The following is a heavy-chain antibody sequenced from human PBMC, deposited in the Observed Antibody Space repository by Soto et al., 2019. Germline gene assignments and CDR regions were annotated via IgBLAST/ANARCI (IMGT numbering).Heavy chain of an antibody. V-gene: IGHV3-9*01. D-gene: IGHD3-16*01. Sequence: EVQLVESGGGLVQSGRSLRLSCAASGFIFDDYAMHWVRQAPGKGLEWVSVISWNSGKIEYADSVRGRFIISRDNAKNSLYLQINSLRPEDTAMYYCLKEMLQPDTFDMWGQGTMVTVSS. CDR1: GFIFDDYA. CDR2: ISWNSGKI. CDR3: LKEMLQPDTFDM. J-gene: IGHJ3*02.